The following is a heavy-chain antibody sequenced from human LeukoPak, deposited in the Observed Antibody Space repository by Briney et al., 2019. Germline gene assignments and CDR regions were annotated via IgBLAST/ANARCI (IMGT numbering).Heavy chain of an antibody. D-gene: IGHD3-16*01. J-gene: IGHJ6*03. CDR3: ARDTNSIARRRLGYMDV. V-gene: IGHV3-7*01. Sequence: RAGGSLRLSCAASGFTSSNYWMSWVRQAPGKGLEWVANIIQDGSEKNYVYSVKARFTISRDNAKNSLYLEMNSLRAEDTAVYCARDTNSIARRRLGYMDVWGKGDTVTVSS. CDR1: GFTSSNYW. CDR2: IIQDGSEK.